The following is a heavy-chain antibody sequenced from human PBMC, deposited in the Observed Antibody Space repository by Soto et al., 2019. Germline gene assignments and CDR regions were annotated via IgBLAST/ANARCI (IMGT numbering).Heavy chain of an antibody. CDR3: ARDRKSSGWYGADYYYGMDV. D-gene: IGHD6-19*01. Sequence: GGSLRLSCAASGFTFSSYGMHWVRQAPGKGLEWVAVISYDGSNKYYADSVKGRFTISRDNSKNTLYLQMNSLRAEDTAVYYCARDRKSSGWYGADYYYGMDVWGQGTTVTVS. CDR1: GFTFSSYG. J-gene: IGHJ6*02. CDR2: ISYDGSNK. V-gene: IGHV3-30*03.